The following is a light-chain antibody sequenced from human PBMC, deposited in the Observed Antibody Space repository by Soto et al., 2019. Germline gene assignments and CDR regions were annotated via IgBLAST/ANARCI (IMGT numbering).Light chain of an antibody. Sequence: EIVMTQSPATLSVSPGERATLSCRASQSVSSNLAWYQQKPGQAPRLLIYGASTRATGIPARFSGSGSGTEFTLNISSLQSEDFAVYYCQQYNNWPPGYTFGQWTKLEI. J-gene: IGKJ2*01. CDR1: QSVSSN. CDR3: QQYNNWPPGYT. CDR2: GAS. V-gene: IGKV3-15*01.